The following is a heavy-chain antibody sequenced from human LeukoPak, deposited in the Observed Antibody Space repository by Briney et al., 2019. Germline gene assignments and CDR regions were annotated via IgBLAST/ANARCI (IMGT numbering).Heavy chain of an antibody. CDR1: GFTFSSYW. Sequence: PGGSLRLSCEASGFTFSSYWMSWVRQVPGKGLEWVANINEDGREIHYVDSVKGRFTISRDNGKNSLYLQMNSLRAEDTAVYYCARDAGIAVAGTVGYFDYWGQGNLVTVSS. CDR2: INEDGREI. CDR3: ARDAGIAVAGTVGYFDY. V-gene: IGHV3-7*01. J-gene: IGHJ4*02. D-gene: IGHD6-19*01.